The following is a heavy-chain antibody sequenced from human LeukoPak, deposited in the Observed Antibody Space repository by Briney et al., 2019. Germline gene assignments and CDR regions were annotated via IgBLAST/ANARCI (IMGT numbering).Heavy chain of an antibody. CDR2: IIPIFGTA. J-gene: IGHJ4*02. CDR1: GYTFTGYY. D-gene: IGHD3-10*01. Sequence: GAPVKVSCKASGYTFTGYYMHWVRQAPGQGLEWMGGIIPIFGTANYAQKFQGRVTITTDEPTSTAYMELSSLRSEDTAVYYCARDLRGYFDYWGQGTLVTVSS. V-gene: IGHV1-69*05. CDR3: ARDLRGYFDY.